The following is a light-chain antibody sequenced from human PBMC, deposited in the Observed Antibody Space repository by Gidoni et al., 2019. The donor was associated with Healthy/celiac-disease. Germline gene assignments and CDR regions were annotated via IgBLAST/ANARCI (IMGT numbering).Light chain of an antibody. CDR3: CSYAGSYTYV. J-gene: IGLJ1*01. Sequence: QSALTQPRPVSGSPGQPVTISCTGTSSDVGGYNYVSWYQQHPGKAPKLIIYDVSKRPSGVPDRFSGSKSGNTASLTISGLQAEDEADYYCCSYAGSYTYVFGTGTKVTVL. V-gene: IGLV2-11*01. CDR1: SSDVGGYNY. CDR2: DVS.